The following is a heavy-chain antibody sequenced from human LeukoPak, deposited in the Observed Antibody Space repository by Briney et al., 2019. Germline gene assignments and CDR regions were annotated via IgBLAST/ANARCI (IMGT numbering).Heavy chain of an antibody. J-gene: IGHJ4*02. V-gene: IGHV4-38-2*02. CDR1: GYSISGGYF. D-gene: IGHD6-19*01. Sequence: PSETLSLTCTVSGYSISGGYFWGWVRQPPGKGLEWIGNIYHSGSTYYNLSLKSRVTISVDTSKNQFSLKLSSVTAADTAVYYCARTLYSSGWCPFDYWGQGALVTVSS. CDR2: IYHSGST. CDR3: ARTLYSSGWCPFDY.